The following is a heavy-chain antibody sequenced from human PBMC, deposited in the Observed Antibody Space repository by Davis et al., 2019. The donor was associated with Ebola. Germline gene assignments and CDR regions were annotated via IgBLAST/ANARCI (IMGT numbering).Heavy chain of an antibody. D-gene: IGHD1-26*01. J-gene: IGHJ4*02. V-gene: IGHV3-11*01. CDR2: ISCGSTTI. CDR3: ARAPNSGSFSDY. CDR1: GFMFSDYF. Sequence: PGGSLRLSCAASGFMFSDYFMNWVRQAPGKGLQWVSYISCGSTTIYFADSVKGRFTVSRDNAKNTLYLQMDSLRAEDTAIYYCARAPNSGSFSDYWGQGTLVTVSS.